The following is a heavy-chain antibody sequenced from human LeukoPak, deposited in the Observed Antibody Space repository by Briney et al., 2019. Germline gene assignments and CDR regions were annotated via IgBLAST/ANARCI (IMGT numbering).Heavy chain of an antibody. CDR1: GYTFTSYT. J-gene: IGHJ4*02. CDR3: ARVRWELPELDY. V-gene: IGHV1-3*01. Sequence: ASVKVSCKASGYTFTSYTLHWVRQAPGQRLEWMGRINAGNGNTKYSQKLQGRVTITRDTSASTAYMEVSSLRSEDTAVYYCARVRWELPELDYWGQGTLVTVSS. CDR2: INAGNGNT. D-gene: IGHD1-26*01.